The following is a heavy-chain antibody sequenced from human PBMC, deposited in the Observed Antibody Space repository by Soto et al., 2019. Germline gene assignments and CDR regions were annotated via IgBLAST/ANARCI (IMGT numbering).Heavy chain of an antibody. CDR3: ARGGASSKWFAP. CDR1: GGSF. Sequence: SETLSLTCAVYGGSFWSWIRQHPGKGPEWIAFIGYSGATSYNPSLASRVTISADTYKSQFSLNLRSVTAADTAVYYCARGGASSKWFAPWGQGTLVTVSS. V-gene: IGHV4-34*11. D-gene: IGHD2-15*01. J-gene: IGHJ5*02. CDR2: IGYSGAT.